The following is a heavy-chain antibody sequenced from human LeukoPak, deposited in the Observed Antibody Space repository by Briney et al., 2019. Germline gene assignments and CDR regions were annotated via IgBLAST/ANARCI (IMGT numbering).Heavy chain of an antibody. CDR1: GGSISSGDYY. D-gene: IGHD3-22*01. V-gene: IGHV4-30-4*01. J-gene: IGHJ5*02. Sequence: PSQTLSLTCTVSGGSISSGDYYWSWLRQPPGKGLGWIGYIYYSGSTYYNPSLKSRVTISVDTSKNQFSLKLSSVTAADTAVYYCARGDYYDSSGPDPWGQGTLVTVSS. CDR3: ARGDYYDSSGPDP. CDR2: IYYSGST.